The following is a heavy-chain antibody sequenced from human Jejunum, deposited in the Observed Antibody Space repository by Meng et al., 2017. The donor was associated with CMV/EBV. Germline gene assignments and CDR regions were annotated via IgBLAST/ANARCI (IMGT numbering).Heavy chain of an antibody. D-gene: IGHD6-19*01. Sequence: SISSYYWTWIRQPPGQRLEWIGYVYTSGSTKYNPSLKSRVTISIDTSKNQFSLKLSSVTAADTAVYYCARGAGIEVADWGRHCDYWGQGTLVTVSS. CDR3: ARGAGIEVADWGRHCDY. CDR1: SISSYY. J-gene: IGHJ4*02. CDR2: VYTSGST. V-gene: IGHV4-4*08.